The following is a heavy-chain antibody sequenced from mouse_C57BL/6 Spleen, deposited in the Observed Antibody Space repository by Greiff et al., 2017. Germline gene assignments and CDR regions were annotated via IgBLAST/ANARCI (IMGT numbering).Heavy chain of an antibody. J-gene: IGHJ1*03. CDR2: INYDGSST. V-gene: IGHV5-16*01. Sequence: EVNVVESEGGLVQPGSSMKLSCTASGFTFSDYYMAWVRQVPEKGLEWVANINYDGSSTYYLDSLKSRFIISRDNAKNILYLQRSSLKSEDTATYYCARGGSYWYFDVWGTGTTVTVSS. CDR3: ARGGSYWYFDV. D-gene: IGHD1-1*02. CDR1: GFTFSDYY.